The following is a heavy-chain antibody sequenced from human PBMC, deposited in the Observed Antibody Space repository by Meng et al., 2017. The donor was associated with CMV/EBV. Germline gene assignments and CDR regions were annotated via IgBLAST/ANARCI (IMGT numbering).Heavy chain of an antibody. CDR3: AKDRSYGPVSDYYYYGMDV. CDR1: EFTFSSFG. D-gene: IGHD5-18*01. CDR2: IRYDGSNK. Sequence: GGSLRLSCAASEFTFSSFGMHWVRQPPGKGLEWVAFIRYDGSNKKYGDSVKGRFTISRDNSKNTLYLQMNSLRAEDTAVYYCAKDRSYGPVSDYYYYGMDVWGQGTTVTVSS. V-gene: IGHV3-30*02. J-gene: IGHJ6*02.